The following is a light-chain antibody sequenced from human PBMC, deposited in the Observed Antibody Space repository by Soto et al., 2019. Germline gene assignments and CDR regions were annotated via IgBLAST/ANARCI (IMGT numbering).Light chain of an antibody. Sequence: IVMTQSPTTLYVSSGERATLSCRASQSISSSLAWYQQKPGQAPRLLIHGASTRATSNPGRFSGSGSGAEFTLTISSLQSEDFALYYCPQYYFWPPTFSQVTKV. J-gene: IGKJ1*01. CDR3: PQYYFWPPT. CDR2: GAS. V-gene: IGKV3-15*01. CDR1: QSISSS.